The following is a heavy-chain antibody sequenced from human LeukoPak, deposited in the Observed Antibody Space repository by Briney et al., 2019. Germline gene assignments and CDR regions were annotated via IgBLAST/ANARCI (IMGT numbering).Heavy chain of an antibody. CDR1: GGTFSSYA. J-gene: IGHJ6*03. Sequence: SVKVSCKASGGTFSSYAISWVRQAPGQGLEWMGGIIPIFVTANYAQKFQGRVTITADESTSTAYMELSSLRSEDTAVYYCAAGTGYSSSWYPPSAVEYYMDVWGKGTTVTVSS. V-gene: IGHV1-69*13. CDR2: IIPIFVTA. CDR3: AAGTGYSSSWYPPSAVEYYMDV. D-gene: IGHD6-13*01.